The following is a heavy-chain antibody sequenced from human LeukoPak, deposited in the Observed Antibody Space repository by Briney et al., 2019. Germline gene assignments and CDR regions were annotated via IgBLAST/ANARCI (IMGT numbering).Heavy chain of an antibody. CDR3: AKDSSGYYYVFQH. CDR2: ISGDGGST. D-gene: IGHD3-22*01. CDR1: GFTFDDYA. J-gene: IGHJ1*01. Sequence: GGSLRLSCAASGFTFDDYAMHWVRHAPGKGLELVSLISGDGGSTYYGDSVKGRFTISRDNSKNSLYLQMNSLGTEDTALYYCAKDSSGYYYVFQHWGQGTLVTVSS. V-gene: IGHV3-43*02.